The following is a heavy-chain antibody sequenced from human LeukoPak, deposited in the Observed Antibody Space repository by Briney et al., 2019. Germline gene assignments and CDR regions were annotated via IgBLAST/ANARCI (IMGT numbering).Heavy chain of an antibody. Sequence: GGSLRLSCAASGFTFSSYEMSWVRQAPGKGLEWVSYISSSGSTIYYADSVKGRFTISRDNAKNSLYLQMNSLRAEDTAVYYCARADPLMATVPFDYWGQGTLVTVSS. J-gene: IGHJ4*02. V-gene: IGHV3-48*03. CDR3: ARADPLMATVPFDY. D-gene: IGHD5-24*01. CDR1: GFTFSSYE. CDR2: ISSSGSTI.